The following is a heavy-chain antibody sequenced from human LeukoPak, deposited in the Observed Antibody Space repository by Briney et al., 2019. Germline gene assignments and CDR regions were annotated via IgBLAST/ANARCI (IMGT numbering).Heavy chain of an antibody. J-gene: IGHJ3*02. D-gene: IGHD2-21*02. V-gene: IGHV3-33*01. Sequence: GGSLRLSCAASGFTFSSYGMHWVRQAPGKGLEWVAVIWYDGSNKYYADSVKGRFTISRGNSKNTLYLQMNSLRAEDTAVYYCARGGGGDYTRADAFDIWGQGTMVTVSS. CDR2: IWYDGSNK. CDR3: ARGGGGDYTRADAFDI. CDR1: GFTFSSYG.